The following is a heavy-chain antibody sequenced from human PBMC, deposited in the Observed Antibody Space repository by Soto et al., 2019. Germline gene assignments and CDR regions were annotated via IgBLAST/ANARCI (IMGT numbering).Heavy chain of an antibody. CDR1: GGSISSYY. CDR3: ARSQYYYDSSGYCLAPESQDYFDY. V-gene: IGHV4-4*07. D-gene: IGHD3-22*01. CDR2: IYTSGST. J-gene: IGHJ4*02. Sequence: SETLSLTCTVSGGSISSYYWSWIRQPAGKGLEWIGRIYTSGSTNYNPSPKSRVTMSVDTSKNQFSLKLSSVTAADTAVYYCARSQYYYDSSGYCLAPESQDYFDYWGQGTLVTVSS.